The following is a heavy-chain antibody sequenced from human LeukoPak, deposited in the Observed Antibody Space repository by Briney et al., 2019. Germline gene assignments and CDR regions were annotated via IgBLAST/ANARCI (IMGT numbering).Heavy chain of an antibody. CDR3: ARGRARHAFDI. J-gene: IGHJ3*02. V-gene: IGHV5-51*01. CDR1: GYSFTSYW. Sequence: GASLQISRKGSGYSFTSYWIGWVRQLPGKGLEWMGIIYPGDSDTRYSPSFQGQVTISADKSISTAYLQWSSLKASDTAMYYCARGRARHAFDIWGQGTMVTVSS. CDR2: IYPGDSDT.